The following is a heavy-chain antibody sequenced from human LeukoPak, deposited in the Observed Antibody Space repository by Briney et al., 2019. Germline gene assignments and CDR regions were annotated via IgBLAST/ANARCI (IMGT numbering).Heavy chain of an antibody. CDR1: GFSFSNAW. CDR2: IKSKTDGGTT. J-gene: IGHJ4*02. CDR3: ATDSSSSSYY. D-gene: IGHD6-6*01. Sequence: GRSLRLSCAASGFSFSNAWMSWVRQAPGKGLEWVGRIKSKTDGGTTEYAAPVKGRLNISRDDSKNTLYLQMNCLKTEDTAVYYCATDSSSSSYYWGQGTLVTVSS. V-gene: IGHV3-15*01.